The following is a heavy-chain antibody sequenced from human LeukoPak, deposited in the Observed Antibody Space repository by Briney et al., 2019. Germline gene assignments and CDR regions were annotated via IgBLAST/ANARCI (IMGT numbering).Heavy chain of an antibody. CDR2: IYWDDDK. J-gene: IGHJ4*02. CDR1: GFSLSTSGVG. Sequence: SGPTLVNPTQTLTLTCTFSGFSLSTSGVGMGWIRQPPGKALEWLALIYWDDDKRYSPSLKSRLTITKDTSKNQVVLTMTNMDPVDTATYYCAHRGRLRWGNYFDYWGQGTLVTVSS. V-gene: IGHV2-5*02. D-gene: IGHD5-12*01. CDR3: AHRGRLRWGNYFDY.